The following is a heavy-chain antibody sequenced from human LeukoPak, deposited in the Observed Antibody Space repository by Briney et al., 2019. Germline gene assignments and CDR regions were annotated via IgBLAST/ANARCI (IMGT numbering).Heavy chain of an antibody. CDR3: ARVTKNFWSGYRFFHPDY. D-gene: IGHD3-3*01. V-gene: IGHV4-31*03. Sequence: SETLSLTCTVSGGSISSGGYYWSWIRQHPGEGLEWIGYIYHSGSTYYNPSLKSRVTISVDTSKNQFSLKLSSVTAADTAVYYCARVTKNFWSGYRFFHPDYWGQGTLVTVSS. J-gene: IGHJ4*02. CDR1: GGSISSGGYY. CDR2: IYHSGST.